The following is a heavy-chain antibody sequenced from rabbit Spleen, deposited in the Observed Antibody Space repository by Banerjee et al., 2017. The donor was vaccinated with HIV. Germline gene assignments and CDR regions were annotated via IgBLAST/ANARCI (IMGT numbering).Heavy chain of an antibody. V-gene: IGHV1S45*01. Sequence: QEQLVESGGGLVQPGASLTLTCTASGFSFSSSYDMCWVRQAPGKGLEWIACIDAGSSSFTYFATWAKGRFTISKPSSTTVTLQMTRLSAADTATYFCARDTASSFSSYGMDLWGQGTLVTVS. CDR2: IDAGSSSFT. D-gene: IGHD8-1*01. CDR3: ARDTASSFSSYGMDL. CDR1: GFSFSSSYD. J-gene: IGHJ6*01.